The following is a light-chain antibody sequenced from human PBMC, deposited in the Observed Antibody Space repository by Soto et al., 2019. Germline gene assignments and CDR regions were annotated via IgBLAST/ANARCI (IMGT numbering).Light chain of an antibody. CDR2: EVS. V-gene: IGLV2-14*01. CDR3: SSFAGSNNFPYV. J-gene: IGLJ1*01. Sequence: QSALTQPASVSGSPGQSITISCTGTSSDVGGYNYVSWFQHHPGKAPKLIIYEVSYRPSGVSARFSGSKSGDTASLTVSGLQAEDEADYYCSSFAGSNNFPYVFGTGTKVTVL. CDR1: SSDVGGYNY.